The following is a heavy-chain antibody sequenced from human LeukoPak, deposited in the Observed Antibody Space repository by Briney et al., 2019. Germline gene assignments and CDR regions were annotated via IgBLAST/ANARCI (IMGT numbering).Heavy chain of an antibody. V-gene: IGHV4-34*01. D-gene: IGHD3-22*01. CDR3: AREILRDYYDSSPAFDI. Sequence: SETLSLTCTVSGGSISSYYWSWIRQPPGKGLEWIGEINHSGSTNYNPSLKSRVTISVDTSKNQFSLKLSSVTAADTAVYYCAREILRDYYDSSPAFDIWGQGTMVTVSS. CDR2: INHSGST. J-gene: IGHJ3*02. CDR1: GGSISSYY.